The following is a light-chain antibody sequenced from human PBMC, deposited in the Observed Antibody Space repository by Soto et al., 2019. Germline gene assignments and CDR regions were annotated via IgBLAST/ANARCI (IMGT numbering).Light chain of an antibody. CDR2: HVS. CDR1: SSDVGAYNR. Sequence: QSALTQPPSASGSPGQSVTISCTGTSSDVGAYNRVSWYQHHPGKAPKLMIHHVSRRPSGVPARFSGSKSGNTASLTVSGLQTEDEADYYCSSYGGFNNVLFGGGTKLTVL. CDR3: SSYGGFNNVL. V-gene: IGLV2-8*01. J-gene: IGLJ2*01.